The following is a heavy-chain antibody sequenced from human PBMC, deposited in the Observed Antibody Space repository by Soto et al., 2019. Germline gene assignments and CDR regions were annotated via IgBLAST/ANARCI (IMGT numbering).Heavy chain of an antibody. J-gene: IGHJ6*03. D-gene: IGHD5-12*01. CDR1: GGTFSSYA. V-gene: IGHV7-4-1*01. Sequence: ASVKVSCKASGGTFSSYAISWVRQAPGQGLEWMGWINTNTGNPTYAQGFTGRFVFSLDTSVSTAYLQICSLKAEDTAVYYCARGYELSYYYYYMDVWGKGTTVTVSS. CDR3: ARGYELSYYYYYMDV. CDR2: INTNTGNP.